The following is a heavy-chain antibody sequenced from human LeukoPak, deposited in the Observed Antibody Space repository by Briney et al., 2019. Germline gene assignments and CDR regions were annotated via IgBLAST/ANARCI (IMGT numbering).Heavy chain of an antibody. CDR2: IYSSGTT. CDR1: GGSISSYY. CDR3: ARSPSLSYDPRAFDI. D-gene: IGHD2-8*01. V-gene: IGHV4-4*07. J-gene: IGHJ3*02. Sequence: PSETLSLTCTVSGGSISSYYWSWIRQPAGKGLEWIGRIYSSGTTNYSPSLKSRVTMSVDTSKNQFSLKLTSVTAADTAVYYCARSPSLSYDPRAFDIWGQGTMVTVSS.